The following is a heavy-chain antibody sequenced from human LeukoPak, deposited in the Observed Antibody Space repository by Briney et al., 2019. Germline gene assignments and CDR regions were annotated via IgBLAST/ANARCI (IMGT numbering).Heavy chain of an antibody. D-gene: IGHD5-18*01. CDR3: ARVDTAMRYYFDY. CDR2: ISPSGGST. J-gene: IGHJ4*02. CDR1: GYSFTSNY. V-gene: IGHV1-46*01. Sequence: ASVKVSCKVSGYSFTSNYIHWVRQAPGQGLEWMGIISPSGGSTSYAQKFQGRVTMTRDTSTSTVYMELSSLRSEDTAVYYCARVDTAMRYYFDYWGQGTLVTVSS.